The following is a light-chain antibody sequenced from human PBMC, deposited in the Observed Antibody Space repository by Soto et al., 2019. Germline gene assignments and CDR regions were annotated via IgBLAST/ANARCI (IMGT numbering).Light chain of an antibody. CDR2: RNN. V-gene: IGLV1-47*01. Sequence: QSVLTQPPSASGTPGQRVTIACSGSSSNIGSNYVYWYQQLPGTAPKLLIYRNNQRPSGVPDRFSGSKSGTSASLAISGLRSEDEADYHCAAWDDSLSGLNWVFGGGTKLTVL. CDR1: SSNIGSNY. J-gene: IGLJ3*02. CDR3: AAWDDSLSGLNWV.